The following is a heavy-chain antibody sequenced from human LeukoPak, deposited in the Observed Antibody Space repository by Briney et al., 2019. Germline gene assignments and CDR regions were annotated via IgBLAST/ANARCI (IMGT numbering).Heavy chain of an antibody. CDR3: AVNYDILTYNWFDP. Sequence: ASVNVSCKASDYTFTSYGISWVRQAPGQGLEWMGWISAYNGNTNYAQKLQGRVTMTTDTSTSTAYMELRSLRSDDTAVYYCAVNYDILTYNWFDPWGQGTLVTVSS. D-gene: IGHD3-9*01. CDR2: ISAYNGNT. V-gene: IGHV1-18*01. J-gene: IGHJ5*02. CDR1: DYTFTSYG.